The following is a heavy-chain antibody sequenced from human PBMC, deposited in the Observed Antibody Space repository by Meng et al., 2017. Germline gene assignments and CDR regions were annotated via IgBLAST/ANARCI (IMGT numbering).Heavy chain of an antibody. J-gene: IGHJ6*02. V-gene: IGHV3-48*03. D-gene: IGHD4-17*01. CDR1: GFTFSSYE. CDR2: ISSSGSTI. Sequence: GESLKISCAASGFTFSSYEMNWVRQAPGKGLEWVSYISSSGSTIYYADSVKGRFIISRDNAKNSLYLQMNSLRAEDTAVYYCARDGPTTVTTGPLYYYGMDVWGQGTTVTVSS. CDR3: ARDGPTTVTTGPLYYYGMDV.